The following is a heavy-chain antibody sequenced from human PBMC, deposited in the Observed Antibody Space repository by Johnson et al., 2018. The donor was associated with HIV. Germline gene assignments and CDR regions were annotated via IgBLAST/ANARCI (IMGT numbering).Heavy chain of an antibody. CDR3: AKSIVVVIAGNNDDAFDI. D-gene: IGHD2-21*01. V-gene: IGHV3-30*18. CDR2: ISSDGSNE. Sequence: QVQLVESGGGVVQPGGSLRLSCVASGFTFSRYGMQWVRQAPGKGLECVAVISSDGSNEYYADSVKGRFTLSRDNPKNTLYLQMNILRAEETAVYYCAKSIVVVIAGNNDDAFDIWGQGTMVTVSS. CDR1: GFTFSRYG. J-gene: IGHJ3*02.